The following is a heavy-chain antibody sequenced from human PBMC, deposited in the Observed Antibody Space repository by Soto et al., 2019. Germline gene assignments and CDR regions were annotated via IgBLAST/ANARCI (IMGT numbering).Heavy chain of an antibody. CDR1: GFTFDDYA. Sequence: GGSLRLSCAASGFTFDDYAMHWVPQAPGKXLEWVSGISWNSGSIGYADSVKGRFAISRDNAKNSLYLQMNSLRAEDTALYYCAQGSPYSYASLAQKHTWLDPWGQGALVTVSS. V-gene: IGHV3-9*01. CDR2: ISWNSGSI. D-gene: IGHD3-22*01. CDR3: AQGSPYSYASLAQKHTWLDP. J-gene: IGHJ5*02.